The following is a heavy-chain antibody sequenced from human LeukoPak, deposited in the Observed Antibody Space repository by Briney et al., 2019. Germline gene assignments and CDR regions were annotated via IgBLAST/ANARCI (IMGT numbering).Heavy chain of an antibody. CDR3: ARSSVAGPLPHWYFDL. D-gene: IGHD6-19*01. Sequence: PSETLSLTCTVSGGSISSSSYYWGWIRQPPGKGLEWIGSIYYSGSTYYNPSLKSRVTISVDTSKNQFSLKLSSVTAADTAVYYCARSSVAGPLPHWYFDLWGRGTLVTVSS. V-gene: IGHV4-39*07. CDR2: IYYSGST. J-gene: IGHJ2*01. CDR1: GGSISSSSYY.